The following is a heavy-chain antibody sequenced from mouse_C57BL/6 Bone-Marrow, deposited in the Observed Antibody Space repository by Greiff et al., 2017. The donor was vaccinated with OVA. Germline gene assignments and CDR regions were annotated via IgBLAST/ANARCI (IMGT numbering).Heavy chain of an antibody. Sequence: EVKLQESGPGLVKPSQSLSLTCSVTGYSITSGYYWNWIRQFPGNKLEWMGYISYDGSNNYNPSLKNRISITRDTSKNQFFLKLNSVTTEDTATYYCATYYDYDGFGAMDYWGQGTSVTVSS. D-gene: IGHD2-4*01. CDR3: ATYYDYDGFGAMDY. CDR1: GYSITSGYY. J-gene: IGHJ4*01. CDR2: ISYDGSN. V-gene: IGHV3-6*01.